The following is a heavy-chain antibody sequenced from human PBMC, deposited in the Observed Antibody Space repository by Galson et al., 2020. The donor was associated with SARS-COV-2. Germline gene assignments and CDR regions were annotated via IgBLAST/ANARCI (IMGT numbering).Heavy chain of an antibody. D-gene: IGHD4-17*01. Sequence: GESLKISCAASGFTFGRYAMSWVRQAPGKGLEWVSSVTAAGGGTYHADSVKGRFTISRDNSKNTLYLQMNSLRVEDTALYYCAKGQGNDYGDLLDYWGQGTLVSVSS. CDR1: GFTFGRYA. J-gene: IGHJ4*02. CDR3: AKGQGNDYGDLLDY. CDR2: VTAAGGGT. V-gene: IGHV3-23*01.